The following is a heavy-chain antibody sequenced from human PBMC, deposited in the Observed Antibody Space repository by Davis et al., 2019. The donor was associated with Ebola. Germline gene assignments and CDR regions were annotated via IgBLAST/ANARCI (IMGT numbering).Heavy chain of an antibody. Sequence: GGSLRLSCTGSGYSFTSYWIGWVRQMPGKGLEWMGRIDPSDSYTNYSPSFQGHVTISADKSISTAYLQWSSLKASDTAMYYCARIDRRTTVTTRYWGQGTLVTVSS. D-gene: IGHD4-17*01. V-gene: IGHV5-10-1*01. CDR3: ARIDRRTTVTTRY. J-gene: IGHJ4*02. CDR1: GYSFTSYW. CDR2: IDPSDSYT.